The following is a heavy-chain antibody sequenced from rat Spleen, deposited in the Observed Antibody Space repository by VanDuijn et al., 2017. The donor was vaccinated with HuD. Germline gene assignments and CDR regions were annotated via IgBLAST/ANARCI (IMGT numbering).Heavy chain of an antibody. CDR1: GFTFSSNW. V-gene: IGHV5-29*01. CDR3: ARPNYPGFNYFDY. D-gene: IGHD1-4*01. CDR2: IYPDGTIT. Sequence: EVQLVESDGGLVQPGRSLKLSCAASGFTFSSNWLNWIRQAPGKGLEWVASIYPDGTITYYPDTVKGRFTISRDNAKSTLHLQMDSLRSEDTATYYCARPNYPGFNYFDYWGQGVMVTVSS. J-gene: IGHJ2*01.